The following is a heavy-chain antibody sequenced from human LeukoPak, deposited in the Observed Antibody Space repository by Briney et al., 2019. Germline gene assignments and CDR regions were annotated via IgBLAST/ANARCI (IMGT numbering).Heavy chain of an antibody. Sequence: PSQTLSLTCTVSTGSLSSGGYYWSWIRQPPGKGLEWIGYIYYSGSTYYNPSLKSRATISVDTSKNQFSLKLSSVTAADTAVYYCARDSGDWFDPWGRGTLVTVSS. D-gene: IGHD3-10*01. J-gene: IGHJ5*02. V-gene: IGHV4-31*03. CDR3: ARDSGDWFDP. CDR2: IYYSGST. CDR1: TGSLSSGGYY.